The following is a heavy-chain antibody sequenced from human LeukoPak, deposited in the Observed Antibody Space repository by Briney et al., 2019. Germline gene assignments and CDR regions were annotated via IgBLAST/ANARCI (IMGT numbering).Heavy chain of an antibody. Sequence: HPGGSLRLSCAASGFTFSNYWLTWVRQAPGQGLEWVANIKQDGSEKHYVDSVKGRFTISRDNAKNSLYLQMNSLRAEDTAVYYCARALATGPYFDYWGQGTLVTVSS. D-gene: IGHD5-12*01. CDR1: GFTFSNYW. J-gene: IGHJ4*02. CDR3: ARALATGPYFDY. V-gene: IGHV3-7*01. CDR2: IKQDGSEK.